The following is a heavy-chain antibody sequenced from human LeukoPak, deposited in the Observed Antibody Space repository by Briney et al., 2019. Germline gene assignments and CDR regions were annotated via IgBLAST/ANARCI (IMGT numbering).Heavy chain of an antibody. Sequence: SETLSLTCTVSGGSISSSSYYWGWIRQPPGKGLEWIGSIYYSGSTYYNPSLKSRVTISVDTSKNQFSLKLSSVTAADTAVYYCASPTGGAVAYNYWGQGTLVTVSS. CDR2: IYYSGST. CDR1: GGSISSSSYY. V-gene: IGHV4-39*07. CDR3: ASPTGGAVAYNY. J-gene: IGHJ4*02. D-gene: IGHD6-19*01.